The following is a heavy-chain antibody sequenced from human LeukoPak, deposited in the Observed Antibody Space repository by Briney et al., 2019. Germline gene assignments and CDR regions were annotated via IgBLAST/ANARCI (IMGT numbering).Heavy chain of an antibody. Sequence: SETLSLICTVSGASVRSGSYYWTWIRQPPGEGLEWIGDIYHTGSTNYNPSLKSRVTFSLDRSKNHFALKLTSVTVADTAIYYCASYDYVWGSLDFWGQGTLVPVSS. D-gene: IGHD3-16*01. V-gene: IGHV4-61*01. CDR2: IYHTGST. CDR1: GASVRSGSYY. CDR3: ASYDYVWGSLDF. J-gene: IGHJ4*02.